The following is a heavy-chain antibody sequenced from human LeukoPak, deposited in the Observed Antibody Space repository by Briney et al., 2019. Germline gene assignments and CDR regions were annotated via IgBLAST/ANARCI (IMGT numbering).Heavy chain of an antibody. CDR2: IYHSGST. D-gene: IGHD6-13*01. CDR3: ATGVHGIAAAGDYYFDY. V-gene: IGHV4-39*07. Sequence: SETLSLTCTVSGGSISSSSYYWGWIRQPPGKGLEWIGSIYHSGSTYYNPSLKSRVTISVDTSKNQFSLKLSSVTAADTAVYYCATGVHGIAAAGDYYFDYWGQGTLVTVSS. J-gene: IGHJ4*02. CDR1: GGSISSSSYY.